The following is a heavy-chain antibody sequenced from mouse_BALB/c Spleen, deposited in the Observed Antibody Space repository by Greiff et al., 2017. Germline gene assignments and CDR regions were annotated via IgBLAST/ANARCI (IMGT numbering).Heavy chain of an antibody. Sequence: VQLQQSGAELAKPGASVKLSCKASGYTFTSYWMHWVKQRPGQGLEWIGEINPSNGRTNYNEKFKSKATLTVDKSSSTAYMQLSSLTSEDSAVYYCANYYGSSYDWFAYWGQGTLVTVSA. CDR1: GYTFTSYW. CDR3: ANYYGSSYDWFAY. J-gene: IGHJ3*01. D-gene: IGHD1-1*01. CDR2: INPSNGRT. V-gene: IGHV1S81*02.